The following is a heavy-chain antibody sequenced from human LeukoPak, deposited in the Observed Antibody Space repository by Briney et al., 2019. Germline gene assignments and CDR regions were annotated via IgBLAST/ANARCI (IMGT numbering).Heavy chain of an antibody. CDR1: GFTFSSYE. Sequence: GGSLRLSCAASGFTFSSYEMNWVRQAPGKGLEWVSSISSSSSYIYYADSVKSRFTISRDNAKNSLYLQMNSLRAEDTAVYYCARAISGYYGNWGQGTLVTVSS. D-gene: IGHD3-22*01. V-gene: IGHV3-21*01. CDR3: ARAISGYYGN. CDR2: ISSSSSYI. J-gene: IGHJ4*02.